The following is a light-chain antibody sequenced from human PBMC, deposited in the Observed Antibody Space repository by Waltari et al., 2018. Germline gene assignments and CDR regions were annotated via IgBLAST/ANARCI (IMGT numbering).Light chain of an antibody. Sequence: DIQMTQSPSSLSASVGDTVTITCRASQGISSYLNWFQQKPGKAPKPLIYAASSLESGVPSRFSGSGSGTEFTLTISSLQPEDFAAYYCLQHNSYPHSFGQGTKVEIK. CDR3: LQHNSYPHS. CDR1: QGISSY. CDR2: AAS. V-gene: IGKV1-17*01. J-gene: IGKJ2*03.